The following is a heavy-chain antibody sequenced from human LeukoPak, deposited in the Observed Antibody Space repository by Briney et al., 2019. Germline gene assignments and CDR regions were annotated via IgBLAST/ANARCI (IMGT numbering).Heavy chain of an antibody. CDR2: VIPIFGTA. Sequence: SVKVSCKASGGTFSSYAISWVRQAPGQGLEWMRGVIPIFGTANYAQKFQGRVTITTDESTSTAYMELSSLRSEDTAVYYCARTPNSSGYYYPFDYWGQGTLVTVS. CDR1: GGTFSSYA. J-gene: IGHJ4*02. D-gene: IGHD3-22*01. V-gene: IGHV1-69*05. CDR3: ARTPNSSGYYYPFDY.